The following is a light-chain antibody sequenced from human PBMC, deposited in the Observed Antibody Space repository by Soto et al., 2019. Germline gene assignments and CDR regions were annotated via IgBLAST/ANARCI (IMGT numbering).Light chain of an antibody. Sequence: DIQMTQSPSTLSASVGDRVTITCRASQSISTWLALYQQKPGEAPNLLIYDASSLESGVPSSFSGSGSGTEFTLTISSLQPGDFTTYYGQQYHTYPYAFGQGTKLEVK. CDR3: QQYHTYPYA. CDR1: QSISTW. CDR2: DAS. V-gene: IGKV1-5*01. J-gene: IGKJ2*01.